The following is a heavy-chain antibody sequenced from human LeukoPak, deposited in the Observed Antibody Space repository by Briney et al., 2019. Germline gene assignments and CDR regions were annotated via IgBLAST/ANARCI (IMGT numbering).Heavy chain of an antibody. CDR3: ARDVEMATNALDY. V-gene: IGHV1-69*13. Sequence: GASVKVSCKASGYTFTSYDINWVRQAPGQGLEWMGGIIPIFGTANYAQKFQGRVTITADESTSTAYMELSSLRSEDTAVYYCARDVEMATNALDYWGQGTLVTVSS. D-gene: IGHD5-24*01. CDR2: IIPIFGTA. CDR1: GYTFTSYD. J-gene: IGHJ4*02.